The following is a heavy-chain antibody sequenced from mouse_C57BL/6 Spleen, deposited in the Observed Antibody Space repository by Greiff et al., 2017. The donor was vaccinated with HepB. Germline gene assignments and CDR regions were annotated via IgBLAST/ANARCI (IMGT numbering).Heavy chain of an antibody. V-gene: IGHV5-6*02. CDR3: ARRFAGRDAMDY. D-gene: IGHD4-1*01. Sequence: EVKVVESGGDLVKPGGSLKLSCAASGFTFSSYGMSWVRQTPDKRLEWVATISSGGSYTYYPDSVKGRFTISRDNAKNTLYLQMSSLKSEDTAMYYWARRFAGRDAMDYWGQGTSVTVSS. CDR2: ISSGGSYT. CDR1: GFTFSSYG. J-gene: IGHJ4*01.